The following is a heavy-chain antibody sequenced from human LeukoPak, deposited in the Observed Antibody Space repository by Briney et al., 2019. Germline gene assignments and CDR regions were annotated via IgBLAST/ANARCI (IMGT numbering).Heavy chain of an antibody. CDR3: ARDRGIRPYYYCYMDV. Sequence: GGSLRLSCAASEFTVSSNYMSWVRQAPGKGLEWVSVIYSGGSTYYADSVKGRFTISRDNSKNTLYLQMNSLRAEDTAVYYCARDRGIRPYYYCYMDVWGKGTTVTVSS. CDR1: EFTVSSNY. V-gene: IGHV3-66*02. CDR2: IYSGGST. J-gene: IGHJ6*03. D-gene: IGHD1-14*01.